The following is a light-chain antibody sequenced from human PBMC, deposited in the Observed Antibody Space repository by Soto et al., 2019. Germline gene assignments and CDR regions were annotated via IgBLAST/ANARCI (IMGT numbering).Light chain of an antibody. CDR3: QQYHRYPVT. Sequence: DIQMTQSPSTLSASVGDRVTIACRTSQSIDSGLAWYQQKPGKAPKLLIDHASNLESGVPSRFSGSESGTELTLTISSLQPDDFAIYYCQQYHRYPVTFGKENKVEIK. J-gene: IGKJ1*01. V-gene: IGKV1-5*01. CDR2: HAS. CDR1: QSIDSG.